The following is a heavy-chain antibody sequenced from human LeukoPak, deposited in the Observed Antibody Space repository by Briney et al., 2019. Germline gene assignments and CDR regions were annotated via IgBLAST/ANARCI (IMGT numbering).Heavy chain of an antibody. V-gene: IGHV4-34*01. Sequence: SETLSLTCAVYGGSFSGYYWSWIRQPPGKGLEWIGEINHSGSTNYNPSLTSRVTISVDTSKNQFSLKLSSVTAADTAVYYCASGGAITMVRGVITYFDYWGQGTLVTVSS. J-gene: IGHJ4*02. CDR3: ASGGAITMVRGVITYFDY. CDR1: GGSFSGYY. D-gene: IGHD3-10*01. CDR2: INHSGST.